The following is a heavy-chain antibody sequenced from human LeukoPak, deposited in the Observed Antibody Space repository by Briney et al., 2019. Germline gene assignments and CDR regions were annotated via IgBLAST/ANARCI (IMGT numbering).Heavy chain of an antibody. CDR3: ARSKQMQLVPAYYFDY. V-gene: IGHV4-34*01. CDR1: GGSLSGYY. Sequence: SETLSLTCAVYGGSLSGYYWSWIRQPPGKGLEWIGEINHSGSTKYNPSLKSRVTISVDTSKNQFSLKLSSVTAADTAVYYCARSKQMQLVPAYYFDYWGQGTLVTVSS. CDR2: INHSGST. D-gene: IGHD6-13*01. J-gene: IGHJ4*02.